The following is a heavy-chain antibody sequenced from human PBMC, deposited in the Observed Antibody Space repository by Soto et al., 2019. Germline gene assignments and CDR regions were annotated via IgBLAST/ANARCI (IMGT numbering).Heavy chain of an antibody. CDR1: GYTFSKYW. CDR2: IYPGDSDA. V-gene: IGHV5-51*01. D-gene: IGHD3-16*02. Sequence: PGESLKISCKGSGYTFSKYWIGWVRQTPGKGLEWMGMIYPGDSDARYSPSFEGQVTFSVDKSINTAYLQWNSLRPEDTALYYCAKDISLGELSAPGHWGQGTLVTVSS. CDR3: AKDISLGELSAPGH. J-gene: IGHJ4*02.